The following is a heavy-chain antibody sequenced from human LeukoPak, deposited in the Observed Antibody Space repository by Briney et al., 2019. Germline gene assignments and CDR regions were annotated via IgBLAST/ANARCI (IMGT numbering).Heavy chain of an antibody. CDR3: ARDGVTSTFPYFDY. D-gene: IGHD5-18*01. J-gene: IGHJ4*02. Sequence: GGSLRLSCAASGFTFDDYGMSWVRQAPGKGLEWVSGINWNGGSTGYADSVKGRFTISRDNAKNSLYLQMNSLRAEDTALYYCARDGVTSTFPYFDYWGQGTLVTVSS. V-gene: IGHV3-20*04. CDR1: GFTFDDYG. CDR2: INWNGGST.